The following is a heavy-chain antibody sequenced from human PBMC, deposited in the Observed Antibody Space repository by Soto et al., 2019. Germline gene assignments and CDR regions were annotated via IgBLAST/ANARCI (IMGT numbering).Heavy chain of an antibody. CDR3: ARSFFLTGYYGLGYYYYMDV. J-gene: IGHJ6*03. Sequence: SETLSLTCTVSGGSISSSSYYWGWIRQPPGKGLEWIGSIYYSGSTYYNPSLKSRVTISVDTSKNQFSLKLSSVTAADTAVYYCARSFFLTGYYGLGYYYYMDVWGKGTTVTVSS. CDR1: GGSISSSSYY. D-gene: IGHD3-9*01. V-gene: IGHV4-39*01. CDR2: IYYSGST.